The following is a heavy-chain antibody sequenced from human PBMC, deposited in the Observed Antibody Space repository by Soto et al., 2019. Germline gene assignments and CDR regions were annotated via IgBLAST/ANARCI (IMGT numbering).Heavy chain of an antibody. V-gene: IGHV3-30-3*01. CDR3: ASGAGDSSGYSAYFDY. J-gene: IGHJ4*02. D-gene: IGHD3-22*01. Sequence: GGSLRLSCAASGFTFSSYAMHWVRQAPGKGLEWVAVISYDGSNKYYADSVKGRFTISRDNSKNTLYLQMNSLRAEDTAVYYCASGAGDSSGYSAYFDYWGQGTLVTAPQ. CDR1: GFTFSSYA. CDR2: ISYDGSNK.